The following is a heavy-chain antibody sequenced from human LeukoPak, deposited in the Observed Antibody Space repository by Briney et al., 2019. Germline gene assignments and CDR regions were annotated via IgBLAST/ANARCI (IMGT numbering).Heavy chain of an antibody. CDR1: GFTFSNCG. J-gene: IGHJ4*02. V-gene: IGHV3-30*18. D-gene: IGHD6-19*01. CDR3: TKDYSSGWYGGIDY. Sequence: GRSLRLSCAGSGFTFSNCGMHWVRQAPGKGLEWVAVITYDGNTKYYLDSVKGRFTISRDNSKNTLYLQMSSLRGEDTAVYYCTKDYSSGWYGGIDYWGQGTLVTVSS. CDR2: ITYDGNTK.